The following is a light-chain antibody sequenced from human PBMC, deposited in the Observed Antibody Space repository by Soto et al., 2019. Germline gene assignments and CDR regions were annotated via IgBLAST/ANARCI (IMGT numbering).Light chain of an antibody. CDR3: QQYKTYMYT. J-gene: IGKJ2*01. CDR1: QSIDSW. V-gene: IGKV1-5*03. CDR2: RAS. Sequence: DIQMTQSPSTLSASVGDRVTITCRASQSIDSWLAWYQQKPGKAPKLLIYRASSLESGVPSRFSGSRSGTEFTLTISSLQPDDFATYYCQQYKTYMYTFAQGTNLEIK.